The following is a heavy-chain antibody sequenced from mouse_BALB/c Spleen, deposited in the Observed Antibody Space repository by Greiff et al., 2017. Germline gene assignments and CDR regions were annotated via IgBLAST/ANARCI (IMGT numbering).Heavy chain of an antibody. CDR1: GFNIKDTY. Sequence: VQLQQSGAELVKPGASVKLSCTASGFNIKDTYMHWVKQRPEQGLEWIGRIDPANGNTKYDPKFQGKATITADTSSNTAYLQLSSLTSEDTAVYYCARWGDYDGGYAMDYWGQGTSVTVSS. CDR3: ARWGDYDGGYAMDY. J-gene: IGHJ4*01. V-gene: IGHV14-3*02. CDR2: IDPANGNT. D-gene: IGHD2-4*01.